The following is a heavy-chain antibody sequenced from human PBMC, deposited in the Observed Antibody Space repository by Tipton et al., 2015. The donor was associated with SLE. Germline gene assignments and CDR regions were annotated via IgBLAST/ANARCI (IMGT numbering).Heavy chain of an antibody. CDR1: GGSISSSSYY. J-gene: IGHJ4*02. V-gene: IGHV4-39*07. Sequence: TLSLTCTVSGGSISSSSYYWGWIRQPPGKGLEWIGSIYYSGSTNYNPSLKSRVTISVDTSKNQFSLKLSSVTAADTAVYYCARGVEMASGFDYWGQGTLVTVSS. CDR2: IYYSGST. CDR3: ARGVEMASGFDY. D-gene: IGHD5-24*01.